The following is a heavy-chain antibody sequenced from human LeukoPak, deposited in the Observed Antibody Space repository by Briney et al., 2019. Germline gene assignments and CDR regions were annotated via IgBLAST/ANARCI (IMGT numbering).Heavy chain of an antibody. J-gene: IGHJ5*02. Sequence: PSESVSLTCAVYGESFSGYYWGWIRQPPGKGLEWIGSIYYSGSTYYNPSLKSRVTISVDTSKNQFSLKLSSVTAADTAVYYCARQARIAARQGWFDPWGQGTLVPVSS. CDR3: ARQARIAARQGWFDP. CDR1: GESFSGYY. CDR2: IYYSGST. D-gene: IGHD6-6*01. V-gene: IGHV4-39*01.